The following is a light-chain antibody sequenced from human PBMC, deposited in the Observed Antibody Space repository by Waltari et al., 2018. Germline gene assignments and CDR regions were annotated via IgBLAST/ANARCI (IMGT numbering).Light chain of an antibody. CDR2: VNNDGSH. Sequence: LVLTQSPSASASLGATVKLSCTMSSGHSFYPIAWHQQQPENGPRFLMKVNNDGSHMKGDGIPDRFSGSSSGAERYLTISSLQSEDEADYYCQTWGTGTWVFGGGTKLTVL. CDR3: QTWGTGTWV. CDR1: SGHSFYP. V-gene: IGLV4-69*01. J-gene: IGLJ3*02.